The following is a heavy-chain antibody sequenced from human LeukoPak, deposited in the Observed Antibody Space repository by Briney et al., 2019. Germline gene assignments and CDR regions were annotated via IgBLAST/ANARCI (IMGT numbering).Heavy chain of an antibody. J-gene: IGHJ5*02. CDR1: GFTFSSYD. CDR2: IGTAGDT. Sequence: PGGSLGLVCAASGFTFSSYDMHWVRQGRGEGLEWVSAIGTAGDTYYPGSVRGRFTMSRENAKNSVYLQMNSLRVEDTAVYYCARGLGARFDPWGQGTLVTVSS. CDR3: ARGLGARFDP. D-gene: IGHD3-16*01. V-gene: IGHV3-13*01.